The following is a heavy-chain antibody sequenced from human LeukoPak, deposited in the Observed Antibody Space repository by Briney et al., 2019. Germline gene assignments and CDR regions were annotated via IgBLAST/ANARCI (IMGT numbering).Heavy chain of an antibody. CDR3: ARGASHGGYYYYYYMDV. D-gene: IGHD6-25*01. J-gene: IGHJ6*03. V-gene: IGHV4-61*02. CDR2: IYTSGST. CDR1: GGSISSGSYY. Sequence: SQTLSLTCTVSGGSISSGSYYWSWIRQPAGKGLEWIGRIYTSGSTNYNPSLKSRVTIPVDTSKNQFSLKLSSVTAADTAVYYCARGASHGGYYYYYYMDVWGKGTTVTVSS.